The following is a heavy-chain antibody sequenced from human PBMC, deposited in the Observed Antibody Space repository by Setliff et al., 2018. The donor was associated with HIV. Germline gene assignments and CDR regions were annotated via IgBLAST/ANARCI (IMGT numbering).Heavy chain of an antibody. J-gene: IGHJ4*02. Sequence: SETLSLTCSVSGGSVNSYHWSWIRRPPGKGLEWIGYIYKSGTTNYSPSLKSRVTISASPSKNQFSLKLTSVTAADTAVYYCGRLSETAMASFDSWGQGILVTVSS. CDR1: GGSVNSYH. CDR2: IYKSGTT. V-gene: IGHV4-59*08. D-gene: IGHD2-21*02. CDR3: GRLSETAMASFDS.